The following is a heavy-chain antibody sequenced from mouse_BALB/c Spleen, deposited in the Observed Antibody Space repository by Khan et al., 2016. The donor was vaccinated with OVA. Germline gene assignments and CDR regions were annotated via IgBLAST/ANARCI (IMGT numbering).Heavy chain of an antibody. J-gene: IGHJ2*01. Sequence: EVELVESGGDLVKPGGSLKLSCAASGFPFSTYGMSWVRQTPDKRLEWVATISRSSSHTYYPDSVKGRFTISRDNAKNTLYLQMSSLKSEDTGMYYCARLLPSYFDYWGQGTTLTVSS. CDR2: ISRSSSHT. CDR3: ARLLPSYFDY. V-gene: IGHV5-6*01. D-gene: IGHD1-1*01. CDR1: GFPFSTYG.